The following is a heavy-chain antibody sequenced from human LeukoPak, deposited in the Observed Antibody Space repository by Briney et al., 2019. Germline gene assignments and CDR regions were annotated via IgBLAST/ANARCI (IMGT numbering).Heavy chain of an antibody. CDR1: GGSFSGYY. CDR3: ARDRFDDSNGYYYHYYYMDV. J-gene: IGHJ6*03. V-gene: IGHV4-34*01. Sequence: ASETLSLTCAVYGGSFSGYYWSWIRQPPGKGLEWIGEINHSGSTNYNPSLKSRVTISVDTSKNQFSLKLSSVTAADTAVYYCARDRFDDSNGYYYHYYYMDVWGKGTTVTVSS. D-gene: IGHD3-22*01. CDR2: INHSGST.